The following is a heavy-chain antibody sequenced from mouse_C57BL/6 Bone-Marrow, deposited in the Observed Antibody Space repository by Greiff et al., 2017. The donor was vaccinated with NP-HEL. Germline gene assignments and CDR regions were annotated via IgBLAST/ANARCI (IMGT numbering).Heavy chain of an antibody. Sequence: EVQLQQSGTVLARPGASVKMSCKTSGYTFTSYWMHWVKQRPGQGLEWIGAIYPGNSDTSYNQKFKGKAKLTADTSASTAYMELSSLTNEDSAVYYCTTNYHFDYWGQGTTLTVSS. V-gene: IGHV1-5*01. D-gene: IGHD1-1*01. CDR2: IYPGNSDT. CDR3: TTNYHFDY. CDR1: GYTFTSYW. J-gene: IGHJ2*01.